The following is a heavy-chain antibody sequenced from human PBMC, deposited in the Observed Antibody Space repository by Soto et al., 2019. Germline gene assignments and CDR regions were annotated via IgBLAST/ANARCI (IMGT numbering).Heavy chain of an antibody. CDR3: AKVGWGGDS. CDR1: GDSVSRGRYH. D-gene: IGHD7-27*01. J-gene: IGHJ4*02. CDR2: KPYTGSP. V-gene: IGHV4-61*01. Sequence: XETLSLPCSVSGDSVSRGRYHWSWIRQPPGKGLEWIGFKPYTGSPDYNPSLKSRVVISIDRSKNQFSLKLSSVTATDTAVYFCAKVGWGGDSWGQGTLVTVSS.